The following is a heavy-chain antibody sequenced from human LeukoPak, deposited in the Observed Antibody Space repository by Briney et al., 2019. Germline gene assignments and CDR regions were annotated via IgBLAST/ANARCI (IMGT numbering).Heavy chain of an antibody. D-gene: IGHD6-13*01. Sequence: SETLSLTCTVSGGSISSYCWSWIRQPAGKGLEWIGRIYTSGSTNYNPSLKSRVTMSVDTSKNQFSLKLGSVTAADTAVYYCARDRGSSLYFDAFDIWGQGTMVTVSS. CDR1: GGSISSYC. V-gene: IGHV4-4*07. J-gene: IGHJ3*02. CDR2: IYTSGST. CDR3: ARDRGSSLYFDAFDI.